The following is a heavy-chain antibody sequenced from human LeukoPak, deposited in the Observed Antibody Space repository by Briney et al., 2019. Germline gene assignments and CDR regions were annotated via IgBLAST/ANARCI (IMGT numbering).Heavy chain of an antibody. CDR2: IYYSGST. J-gene: IGHJ5*02. D-gene: IGHD3-10*01. CDR3: ARVQFRDGPALWFGGRENWFDP. V-gene: IGHV4-61*05. Sequence: SETLSLTCTVSGGSISSSSYYWGWIRQPPGKGLEWIGYIYYSGSTNYNPSLKSRVTISVDTSKNQFSLKLSSVTAADTAVYYCARVQFRDGPALWFGGRENWFDPWGQGTLVTVSS. CDR1: GGSISSSSYY.